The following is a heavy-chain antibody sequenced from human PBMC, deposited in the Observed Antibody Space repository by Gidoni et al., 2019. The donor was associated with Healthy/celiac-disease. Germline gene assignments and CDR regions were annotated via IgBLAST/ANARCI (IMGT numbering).Heavy chain of an antibody. J-gene: IGHJ4*02. CDR3: ARVALFGYGSGSPAYYFDY. Sequence: QVQLQESGPGLVKPSETLSLTCTVSGGSISSYYWSWTRQPAGKGLEWIGRIYTSGSTNYNPSLKSRVTMSVDTSKNQFSLKLSSVTAADTAVYYCARVALFGYGSGSPAYYFDYWGQGTLVTVSS. D-gene: IGHD3-10*01. CDR1: GGSISSYY. CDR2: IYTSGST. V-gene: IGHV4-4*07.